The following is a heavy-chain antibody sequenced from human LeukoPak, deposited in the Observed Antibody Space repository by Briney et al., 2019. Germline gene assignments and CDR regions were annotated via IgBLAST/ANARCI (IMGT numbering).Heavy chain of an antibody. CDR3: ASPYSSSSSYDAFDI. D-gene: IGHD6-6*01. V-gene: IGHV3-30*02. Sequence: GGSLRLSCAASAFRFSSYGMHWVRQAPGKGPEWVAFIRSDSSNQYYADSVKGRFTISRDNSKNTLYLQMNSLRAEDTAVYYCASPYSSSSSYDAFDIWGQGTMVTVSS. CDR2: IRSDSSNQ. J-gene: IGHJ3*02. CDR1: AFRFSSYG.